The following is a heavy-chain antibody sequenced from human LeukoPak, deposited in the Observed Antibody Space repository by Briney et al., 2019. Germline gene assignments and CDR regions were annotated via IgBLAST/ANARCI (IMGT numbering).Heavy chain of an antibody. CDR3: AGSIAAAGTSAFDI. CDR1: GFTFSDYY. CDR2: ISSSGSTI. D-gene: IGHD6-13*01. J-gene: IGHJ3*02. Sequence: PGGSLRLSRAASGFTFSDYYMSWIRQAPGKGLEWVSYISSSGSTIYYADSVKGRFTISRDNAKNSLYLQMNSLRAEDTAVYYCAGSIAAAGTSAFDIWGQGTMVTVSS. V-gene: IGHV3-11*01.